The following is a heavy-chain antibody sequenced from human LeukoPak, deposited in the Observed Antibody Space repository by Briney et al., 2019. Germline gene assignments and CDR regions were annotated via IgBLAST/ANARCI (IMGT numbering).Heavy chain of an antibody. Sequence: SSETLSLTCAVSGYSISSGYYWGWIRQPPGKGLEWIGSIYHSGSTYYNPSLKSRVTMSVDTSKNQFSLKLSSVTAADTAVYYCARNPPFIAARPYYFDYWGQGTLVTVTS. J-gene: IGHJ4*02. CDR3: ARNPPFIAARPYYFDY. V-gene: IGHV4-38-2*01. CDR1: GYSISSGYY. D-gene: IGHD6-6*01. CDR2: IYHSGST.